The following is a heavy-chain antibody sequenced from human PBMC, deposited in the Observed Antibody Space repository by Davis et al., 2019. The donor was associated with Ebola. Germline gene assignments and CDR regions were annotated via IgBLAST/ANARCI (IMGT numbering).Heavy chain of an antibody. V-gene: IGHV1-46*01. D-gene: IGHD2-15*01. J-gene: IGHJ6*02. CDR3: ARDGIEVGFMDV. Sequence: AASVKVSCKASGYTFTSYYMHWVRQAPGQGLEWMGIINPSGGSTSYAQKFQGRVTMTTDTSTSTAYMELRSLRSDDTAVYYCARDGIEVGFMDVWGQGTTVTVSS. CDR2: INPSGGST. CDR1: GYTFTSYY.